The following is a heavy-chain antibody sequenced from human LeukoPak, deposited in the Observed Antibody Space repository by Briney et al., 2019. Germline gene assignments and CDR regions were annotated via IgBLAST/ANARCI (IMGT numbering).Heavy chain of an antibody. CDR2: ISSSSSYI. CDR3: AELGITMIGGV. CDR1: GFTFSSYN. V-gene: IGHV3-21*01. J-gene: IGHJ6*04. D-gene: IGHD3-10*02. Sequence: GGSLRLSCAASGFTFSSYNMNWVRQAPGKGLEWVSSISSSSSYIYYADSVKGRFTISRDNAKNSLYLQMNSLRAEDTAVYYCAELGITMIGGVWGKGTTVTISS.